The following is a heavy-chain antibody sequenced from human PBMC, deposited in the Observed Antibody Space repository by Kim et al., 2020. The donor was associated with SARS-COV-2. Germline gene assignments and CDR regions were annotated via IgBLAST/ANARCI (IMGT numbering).Heavy chain of an antibody. J-gene: IGHJ4*02. V-gene: IGHV1-69*02. CDR2: IIPILGIA. CDR3: ARGVYYGSGSYVFDY. Sequence: PVKVSCKASGGTFSSYTISWVRQAPGQGLEWMGRIIPILGIANYAQKFQGRVTITADKSTSTAYMELSSLRSEDTAVYYCARGVYYGSGSYVFDYWGQGTLVTVSS. CDR1: GGTFSSYT. D-gene: IGHD3-10*01.